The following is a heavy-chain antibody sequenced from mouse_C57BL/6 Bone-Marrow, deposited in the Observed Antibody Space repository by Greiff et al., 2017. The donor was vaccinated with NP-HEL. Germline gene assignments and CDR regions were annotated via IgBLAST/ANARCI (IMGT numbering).Heavy chain of an antibody. Sequence: QVTLKESGPGILQPSQSLSLTCSFSGFSLSTSGMGVSWLRQPSGKGLEWLVHIYWDDDKCNNPSLKSRPPTSKDTSRNQVFLKITSVDSADTAAYYCARRHGVYAVGYWGQGTSVTVSS. CDR3: ARRHGVYAVGY. CDR1: GFSLSTSGMG. CDR2: IYWDDDK. V-gene: IGHV8-12*01. D-gene: IGHD1-1*02. J-gene: IGHJ4*01.